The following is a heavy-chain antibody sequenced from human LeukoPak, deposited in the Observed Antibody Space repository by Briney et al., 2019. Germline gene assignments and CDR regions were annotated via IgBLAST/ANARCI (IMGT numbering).Heavy chain of an antibody. J-gene: IGHJ4*02. V-gene: IGHV1-69*05. CDR3: ARVDCSGGSCYRPFFDY. Sequence: SVKVSCKASGGTFSSYAISWVRQAPGQGLEWMGGIIPIFGTANYAQKFQGRVTITTDESTSTAYMELSSLRSEDTAMYYCARVDCSGGSCYRPFFDYWGQGTLVTVSS. D-gene: IGHD2-15*01. CDR2: IIPIFGTA. CDR1: GGTFSSYA.